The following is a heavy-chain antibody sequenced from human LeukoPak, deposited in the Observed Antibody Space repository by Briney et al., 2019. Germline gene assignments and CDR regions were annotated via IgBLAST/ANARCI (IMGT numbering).Heavy chain of an antibody. D-gene: IGHD3-16*02. V-gene: IGHV1-2*02. J-gene: IGHJ4*02. CDR1: GYTFTDYY. CDR3: ARDQGVIPYYFDY. Sequence: ASVKGSCKAAGYTFTDYYLHWVRQAPGQGLEWMGWINPNSGDTNYAQKFQGRVTMTGDSSISTAYMDLSALRFDDTAVYYCARDQGVIPYYFDYWGQGALVTVSP. CDR2: INPNSGDT.